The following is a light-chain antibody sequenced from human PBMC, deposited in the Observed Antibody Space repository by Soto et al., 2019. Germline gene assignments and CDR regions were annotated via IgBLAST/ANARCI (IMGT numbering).Light chain of an antibody. V-gene: IGLV2-14*01. CDR1: SSDVGGYNY. Sequence: QSALTQPASVSGSPGQSITISCTGTSSDVGGYNYVSWYQQHPGKAPKLMIYDVSNRLSGVSNRFSGSKSGNTASLTISGLQAEDEADYYCSSYTSSSTLAVFGGGTKVTVL. J-gene: IGLJ2*01. CDR3: SSYTSSSTLAV. CDR2: DVS.